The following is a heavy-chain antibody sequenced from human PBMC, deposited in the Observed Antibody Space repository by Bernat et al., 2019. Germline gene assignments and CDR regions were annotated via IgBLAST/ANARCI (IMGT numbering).Heavy chain of an antibody. CDR3: GRDGSGYGLGWDDY. V-gene: IGHV1-18*01. Sequence: QVQLVQSGAEVKKPGASVKVSCKASGYTFTSYGISWVRQAPGHGLEWMGWISAYNGNTNYAQKLQGRVTVTTDTSTNRAYMKLRSLRSEDTAGDYWGRDGSGYGLGWDDYWGQGNLVTVSS. CDR1: GYTFTSYG. CDR2: ISAYNGNT. J-gene: IGHJ4*02. D-gene: IGHD5-12*01.